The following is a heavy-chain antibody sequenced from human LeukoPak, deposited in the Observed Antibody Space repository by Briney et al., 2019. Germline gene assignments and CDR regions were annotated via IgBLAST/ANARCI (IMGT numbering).Heavy chain of an antibody. CDR3: AGTVGYSSNFNCYASMSI. V-gene: IGHV3-21*01. D-gene: IGHD2-2*01. J-gene: IGHJ6*04. CDR1: VFNFGSHS. Sequence: PGGSLRLSCAASVFNFGSHSMEWVRQAAGKGLEWVSSMDSRSTYIYYADSVKGLFTMSRDNARNSLYLQMDSLRAEDTAVYFCAGTVGYSSNFNCYASMSICGKRTTVTVSS. CDR2: MDSRSTYI.